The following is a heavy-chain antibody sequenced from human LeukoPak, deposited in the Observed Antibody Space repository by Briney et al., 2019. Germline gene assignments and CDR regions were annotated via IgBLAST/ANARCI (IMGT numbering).Heavy chain of an antibody. CDR1: GFTFDDYA. J-gene: IGHJ6*04. Sequence: HPGGSLRLSCAASGFTFDDYAMHWVRQAPGKGLEWVSGISWNSGSIGYADSVKGRFTISRDNAKNSLHLQMNSLRAEDTALYYCAKEGYYYGMDVWGKGTTVTVSS. V-gene: IGHV3-9*01. CDR2: ISWNSGSI. CDR3: AKEGYYYGMDV.